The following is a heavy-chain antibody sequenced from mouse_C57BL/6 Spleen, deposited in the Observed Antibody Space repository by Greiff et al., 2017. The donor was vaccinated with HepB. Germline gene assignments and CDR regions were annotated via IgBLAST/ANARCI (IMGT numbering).Heavy chain of an antibody. J-gene: IGHJ1*03. D-gene: IGHD1-1*01. CDR3: TTYYGTVWYFDV. Sequence: EVQLQQSGAELVRPGASVKLSCTASGFNIKDDYMHWVKQRPEQGLEWIGWIDPENGDTEYASKFQGKATITADTSSNTAYLQLSSLTSEDTAVYYCTTYYGTVWYFDVWGTGTTVTVSS. CDR1: GFNIKDDY. V-gene: IGHV14-4*01. CDR2: IDPENGDT.